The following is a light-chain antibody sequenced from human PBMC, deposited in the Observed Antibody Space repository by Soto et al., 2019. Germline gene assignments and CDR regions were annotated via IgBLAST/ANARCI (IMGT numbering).Light chain of an antibody. V-gene: IGLV2-11*01. CDR3: CSSAGSPRHV. J-gene: IGLJ1*01. CDR2: DVS. CDR1: SSDVGGYNY. Sequence: QTVVTQPRSVSGSPGQSVTISCTGTSSDVGGYNYVSWYQQHPGKAPKVMIYDVSERPSGVPDRFSGSKSGNTASLTISGLQAEDEADYYCCSSAGSPRHVLGTGTKLTVL.